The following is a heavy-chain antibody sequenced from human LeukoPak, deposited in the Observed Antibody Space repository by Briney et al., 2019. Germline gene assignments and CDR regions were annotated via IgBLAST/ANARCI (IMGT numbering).Heavy chain of an antibody. D-gene: IGHD6-13*01. Sequence: PGGSLRLSCAASGFTFSSYGMHWVRQAPGKGLEWVAFIRYDGSNKYYADSVKGRFTISRDNSKSTLYLQMNSLRAEDTAVYYCAKDRWPPRDAFDIWGQGTMVTVSS. CDR3: AKDRWPPRDAFDI. CDR2: IRYDGSNK. J-gene: IGHJ3*02. CDR1: GFTFSSYG. V-gene: IGHV3-30*02.